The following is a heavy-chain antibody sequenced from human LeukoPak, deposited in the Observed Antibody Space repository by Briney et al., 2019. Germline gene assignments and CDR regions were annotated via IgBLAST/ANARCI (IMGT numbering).Heavy chain of an antibody. Sequence: GGSLRLSCVASGFTFSRYTINWIRQAPGRGLEWVSAISGGDTRYYADSVRGRFTVTRDNAKNIVYLQMGNLRPEDTAIYFCAKNRETDNVWTFDLWGRGTMVTVSS. D-gene: IGHD3-16*01. V-gene: IGHV3-23*01. CDR2: ISGGDTR. CDR1: GFTFSRYT. CDR3: AKNRETDNVWTFDL. J-gene: IGHJ3*01.